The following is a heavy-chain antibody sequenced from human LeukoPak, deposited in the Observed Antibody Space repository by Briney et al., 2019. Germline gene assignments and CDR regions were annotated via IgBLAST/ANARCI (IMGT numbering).Heavy chain of an antibody. CDR3: ARGSSDWYGRFDY. V-gene: IGHV3-33*01. J-gene: IGHJ4*02. Sequence: GGSLRLSCAASGFTFSSYGMHWVRQAPGKGLEWVAVIWYDGSNKYYADSVKGRFTISRDNSKNTLYLQMNSLRAEDTAVYYCARGSSDWYGRFDYWGQGTLVTVSS. CDR1: GFTFSSYG. D-gene: IGHD6-19*01. CDR2: IWYDGSNK.